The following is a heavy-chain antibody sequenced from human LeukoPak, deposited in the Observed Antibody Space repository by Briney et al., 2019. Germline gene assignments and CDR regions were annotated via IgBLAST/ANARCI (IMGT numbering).Heavy chain of an antibody. Sequence: GGSLRLSCAASGFTFSTYSMNWVRQAPGKGLEWVSSISSNSRYVYYADSMRGRFTISRDNAKNSLYLQMNSLKPEDTAVYYCARVAEAAAFDSWGQGTLVTVSS. CDR1: GFTFSTYS. D-gene: IGHD6-13*01. CDR3: ARVAEAAAFDS. V-gene: IGHV3-21*03. CDR2: ISSNSRYV. J-gene: IGHJ4*02.